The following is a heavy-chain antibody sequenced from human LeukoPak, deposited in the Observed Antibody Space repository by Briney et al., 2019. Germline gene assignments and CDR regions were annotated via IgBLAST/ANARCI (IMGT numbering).Heavy chain of an antibody. Sequence: KPSETLSLTCAVYGGSFSGYYWSWIRQPPGKGLEWIGEINHSGSTNYNPSLKSRVTISVDTSKNQFSLKLSSVTAEDTAVYYCARPLYSSGWYYFDYWGQGTLVTVSS. D-gene: IGHD6-19*01. CDR3: ARPLYSSGWYYFDY. V-gene: IGHV4-34*01. J-gene: IGHJ4*02. CDR2: INHSGST. CDR1: GGSFSGYY.